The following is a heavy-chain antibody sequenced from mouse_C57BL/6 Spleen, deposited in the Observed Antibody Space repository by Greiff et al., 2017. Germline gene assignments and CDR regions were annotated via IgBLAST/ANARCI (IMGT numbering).Heavy chain of an antibody. Sequence: VQLQQSGAELVKPGASVKMSCKASGYTFTSYWITWVKQRPGQGLEWIGDICPGSGSTNYNEKFKSKATLTVDTSSSTAYMQLSSLTSEDSAVYYCATPIYYDYPFAYWGQGTLVTVSA. CDR3: ATPIYYDYPFAY. V-gene: IGHV1-55*01. CDR2: ICPGSGST. CDR1: GYTFTSYW. D-gene: IGHD2-4*01. J-gene: IGHJ3*01.